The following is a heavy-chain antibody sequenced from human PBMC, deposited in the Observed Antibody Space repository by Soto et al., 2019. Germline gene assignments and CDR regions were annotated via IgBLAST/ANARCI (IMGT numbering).Heavy chain of an antibody. CDR1: GFTVSSNY. J-gene: IGHJ4*02. V-gene: IGHV3-53*04. CDR2: IYSGGST. D-gene: IGHD6-13*01. Sequence: EVQLVESGGGLVQPGGSLRLSCAASGFTVSSNYMSWVRQAPGKGLEWVSVIYSGGSTYYADSVKGRFTISRHNSKNTLYLQMNSLRAEDTAVYYCARAYSSSPTYFDYWGQGTLVTVSS. CDR3: ARAYSSSPTYFDY.